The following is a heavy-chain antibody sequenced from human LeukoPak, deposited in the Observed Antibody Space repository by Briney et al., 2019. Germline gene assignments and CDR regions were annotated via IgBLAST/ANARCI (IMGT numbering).Heavy chain of an antibody. CDR1: GFSLSTSGVG. J-gene: IGHJ4*02. V-gene: IGHV2-5*02. CDR2: IYWDDDK. CDR3: AHKDTAMGLYYFDY. Sequence: SGPTLVNPTQTLTLTCTFSGFSLSTSGVGVGWIRQPPGKALEWLALIYWDDDKRYSPSVKSRLTINKDTSKNQVVLTMTNMDPVDTATYYCAHKDTAMGLYYFDYWGQGTLVTVSS. D-gene: IGHD5-18*01.